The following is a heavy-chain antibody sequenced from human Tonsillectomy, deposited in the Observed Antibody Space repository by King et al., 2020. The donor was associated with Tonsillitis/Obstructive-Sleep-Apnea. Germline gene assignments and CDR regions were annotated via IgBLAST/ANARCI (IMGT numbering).Heavy chain of an antibody. D-gene: IGHD5-18*01. CDR2: IYYSGST. V-gene: IGHV4-59*01. Sequence: VQLQESGPGLVKPSETLSLTCTVSGGSISSYYWSWIRQPPGKGLEWIGYIYYSGSTNYNPSLKSRVTISVDTSKNHFSLKLSSVTAADTAVYYCAREGYSYGGYFERWGRGTLVTVSS. J-gene: IGHJ2*01. CDR3: AREGYSYGGYFER. CDR1: GGSISSYY.